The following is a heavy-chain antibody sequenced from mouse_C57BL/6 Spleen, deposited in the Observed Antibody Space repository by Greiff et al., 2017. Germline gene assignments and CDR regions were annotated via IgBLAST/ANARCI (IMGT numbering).Heavy chain of an antibody. CDR1: GYTFTSYG. CDR2: IYPRSGNT. Sequence: QVQLQQSGAELARPGASVKLSCKASGYTFTSYGISWVKQRTGQGLEWIGEIYPRSGNTYYNEKFKGKATLTADKSYSTAYMELRSLTSEDSAVYFCAETGTEFAYWGQGTLVTVSA. CDR3: AETGTEFAY. J-gene: IGHJ3*01. D-gene: IGHD4-1*01. V-gene: IGHV1-81*01.